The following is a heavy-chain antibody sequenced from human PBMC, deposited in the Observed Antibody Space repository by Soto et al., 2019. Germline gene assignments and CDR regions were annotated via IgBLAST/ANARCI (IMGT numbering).Heavy chain of an antibody. V-gene: IGHV4-34*01. CDR2: INHSGRA. D-gene: IGHD2-8*02. CDR1: GGSFGFYY. CDR3: ARGNVVDATFYKYHYMDV. Sequence: QVQLQQWGAGLLKPSETLSLTCAVYGGSFGFYYWSWIRQSPGRGLEWIGEINHSGRANYNPSLKSRVTISLDTSKNQFSLKLNSVTAADTAIYYCARGNVVDATFYKYHYMDVWGKGTTVSVSS. J-gene: IGHJ6*03.